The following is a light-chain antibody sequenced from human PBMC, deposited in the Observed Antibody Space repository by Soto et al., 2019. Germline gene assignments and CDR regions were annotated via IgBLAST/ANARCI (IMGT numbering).Light chain of an antibody. CDR1: QTVGRNY. CDR3: QQYGSSPRT. V-gene: IGKV3-20*01. J-gene: IGKJ1*01. Sequence: ENVLTQSPGTLSLTPGEGTTLSCRASQTVGRNYLAWYQQKPGQAPRLLIYAASSRATGIPDRFSGSGSGTDFTLTISRLEPEDFAVYYCQQYGSSPRTFGQGTKVDIK. CDR2: AAS.